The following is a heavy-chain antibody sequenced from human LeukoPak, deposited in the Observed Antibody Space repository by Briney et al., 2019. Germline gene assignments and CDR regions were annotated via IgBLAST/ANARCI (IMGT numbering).Heavy chain of an antibody. CDR1: GGSISSGGYY. CDR3: ARVNAPYYYYYMDV. CDR2: IYYSGST. Sequence: SQTLSLTCTVSGGSISSGGYYWSWIRQHPGKGLEWIGCIYYSGSTYYNPSLKSRVTISVDTSKNQFSLKLSSVTAADTAVYYCARVNAPYYYYYMDVWGKGTTVTVSS. V-gene: IGHV4-31*03. J-gene: IGHJ6*03.